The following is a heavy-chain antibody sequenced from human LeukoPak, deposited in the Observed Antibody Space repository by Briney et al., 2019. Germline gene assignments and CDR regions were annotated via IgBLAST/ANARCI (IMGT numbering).Heavy chain of an antibody. J-gene: IGHJ3*02. D-gene: IGHD2-15*01. Sequence: PSETLSLTCTVSGGSISSDYWSWIRQPPGKRLEWIGYIYYSGSTNYNPSLKSRVTISVDTSKNQFSLKLSSVTAADTAVYYCARPRYYCSGGSCYSGAFDIWGQGTMVTVSS. CDR1: GGSISSDY. CDR3: ARPRYYCSGGSCYSGAFDI. CDR2: IYYSGST. V-gene: IGHV4-59*08.